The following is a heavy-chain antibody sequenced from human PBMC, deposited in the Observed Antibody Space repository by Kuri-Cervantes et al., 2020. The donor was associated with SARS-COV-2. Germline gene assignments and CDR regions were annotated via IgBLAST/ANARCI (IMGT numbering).Heavy chain of an antibody. J-gene: IGHJ6*03. CDR1: GGSISSHY. CDR2: IYTSGST. V-gene: IGHV4-59*11. Sequence: SETLSLTCTVSGGSISSHYWSWIRQAPGKGLEWIGRIYTSGSTNYNPSLKSRVTISVDTSKNQFSLKLSSVTAADTAVYYCARFLGFYYYMDVWGKGTTVTVSS. D-gene: IGHD3-16*01. CDR3: ARFLGFYYYMDV.